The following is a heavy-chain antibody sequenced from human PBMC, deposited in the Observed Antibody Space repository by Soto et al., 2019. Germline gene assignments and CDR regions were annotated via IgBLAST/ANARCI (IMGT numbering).Heavy chain of an antibody. D-gene: IGHD3-22*01. J-gene: IGHJ3*02. Sequence: QVQLVQSGAEVKKPGASVKVSCKASGYTFTGYYMHWVRQAPGQGLEWMGWINPNSGGTNYAQKFHGWVTMTRDTSISAAYMELGRLRSDDTAVYYCARNYYYDSSGYYFVSSGGAFDIWGQGTMVTVSS. CDR2: INPNSGGT. V-gene: IGHV1-2*04. CDR3: ARNYYYDSSGYYFVSSGGAFDI. CDR1: GYTFTGYY.